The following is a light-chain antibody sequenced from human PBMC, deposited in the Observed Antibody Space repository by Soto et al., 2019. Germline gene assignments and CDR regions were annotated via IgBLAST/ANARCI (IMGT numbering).Light chain of an antibody. CDR3: QQYGSSPRT. CDR1: QSVSSSY. V-gene: IGKV3-20*01. Sequence: EIVLTQSPGTLSLSPGERATLSCTASQSVSSSYLAWYQQKPGQAPRLLIHGASSRATGIPDRFSGSGSGTDFTLTISRLEPEDFAVYYCQQYGSSPRTFGQGTKVDIK. CDR2: GAS. J-gene: IGKJ1*01.